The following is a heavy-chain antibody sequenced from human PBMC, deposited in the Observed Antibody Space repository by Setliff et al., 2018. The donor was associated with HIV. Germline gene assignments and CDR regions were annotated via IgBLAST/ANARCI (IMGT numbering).Heavy chain of an antibody. Sequence: NWIRQPPGKALEWLGITWNGHTTDYADSVKGRFTISRDNAKNSLYLQMNSLRAEDTAIYYCAREGITGTTLHPYWGQGTLVTVSS. J-gene: IGHJ4*02. V-gene: IGHV3-20*03. CDR3: AREGITGTTLHPY. CDR2: ITWNGHTT. D-gene: IGHD1-7*01.